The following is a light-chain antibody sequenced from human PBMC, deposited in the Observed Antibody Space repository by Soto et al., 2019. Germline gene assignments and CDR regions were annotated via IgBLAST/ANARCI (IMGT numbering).Light chain of an antibody. CDR1: RSNIGRNY. CDR3: AAWDDSLSGRV. CDR2: RNN. Sequence: QSVLTQPPSASGTPGQRVSISCSGSRSNIGRNYVYWYQQLPGTAPKLLIQRNNERPSGVPDRFSGSKSGTSASLAISGLRSEDEADYYCAAWDDSLSGRVFGGGTKVTVL. V-gene: IGLV1-47*01. J-gene: IGLJ3*02.